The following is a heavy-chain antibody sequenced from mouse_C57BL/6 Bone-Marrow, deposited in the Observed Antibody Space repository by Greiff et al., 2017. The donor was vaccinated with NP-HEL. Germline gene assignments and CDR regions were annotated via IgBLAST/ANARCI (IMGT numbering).Heavy chain of an antibody. V-gene: IGHV1-7*01. D-gene: IGHD2-4*01. Sequence: VQLQQSGAELAKPGASVKLSCKASGYTFTSYWMHWVKQRPGQGLEWIGYINPSSGYTKYNQKFKDKATLTADKSSSTAYMQLSSLTYEDSAVYYCASIYYDYDWYFDVWGTGTTVTVSS. CDR3: ASIYYDYDWYFDV. CDR1: GYTFTSYW. J-gene: IGHJ1*03. CDR2: INPSSGYT.